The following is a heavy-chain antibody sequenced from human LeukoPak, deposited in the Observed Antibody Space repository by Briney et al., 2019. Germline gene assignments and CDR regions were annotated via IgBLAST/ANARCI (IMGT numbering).Heavy chain of an antibody. J-gene: IGHJ4*02. Sequence: GGSLRLSCAASGFTFSSYAMHWVRQAPGKGLEWVAVISYDGSNKYYADSVKGRFTISRDSSKNTLYMQMNSLRAEDTAVYYRARAYSGYEVGNYWGQGTLVTVSS. CDR1: GFTFSSYA. CDR2: ISYDGSNK. CDR3: ARAYSGYEVGNY. D-gene: IGHD5-12*01. V-gene: IGHV3-30-3*01.